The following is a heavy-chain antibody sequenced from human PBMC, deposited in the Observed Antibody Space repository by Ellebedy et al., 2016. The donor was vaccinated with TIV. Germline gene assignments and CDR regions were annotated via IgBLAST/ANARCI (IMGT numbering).Heavy chain of an antibody. CDR3: AKASDSSGNTNYYFDY. J-gene: IGHJ4*02. V-gene: IGHV3-23*01. D-gene: IGHD3-22*01. CDR2: ISGNGNNT. Sequence: PGGSLRLSCAASGFTFSSYAMSWVRQAPGEGLEWVSVISGNGNNTYYADSVKGRFTISRDNSKNTLYLQMSSLRAEDTAVYYCAKASDSSGNTNYYFDYWGQGTLVTVSS. CDR1: GFTFSSYA.